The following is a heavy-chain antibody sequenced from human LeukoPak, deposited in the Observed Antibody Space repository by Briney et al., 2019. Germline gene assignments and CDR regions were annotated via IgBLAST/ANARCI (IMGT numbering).Heavy chain of an antibody. CDR3: ARHYGP. Sequence: SETLSLTCAVYGGSFSGYYWSWIRQGPGKGLEWIGEINHSGSTNYNPSLKSRVTISVDTSKNQFSLKLSSVTAADTAVYYCARHYGPWGQGTLVTVSS. V-gene: IGHV4-34*01. CDR2: INHSGST. J-gene: IGHJ5*02. CDR1: GGSFSGYY. D-gene: IGHD3-16*01.